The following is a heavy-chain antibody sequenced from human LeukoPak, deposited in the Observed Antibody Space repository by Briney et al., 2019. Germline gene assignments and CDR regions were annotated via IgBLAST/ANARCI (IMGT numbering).Heavy chain of an antibody. Sequence: SETLSLTCAVSGGSVSSGSYYWSWIRQPPGKALEWIGYIYYSGSTNYNPSLKSRVTMSVDTSKNQFSLRLTSVTAADTAVYYCARALPYYDILTGPLAWFDPWGQGTLVTVSS. J-gene: IGHJ5*02. CDR3: ARALPYYDILTGPLAWFDP. CDR2: IYYSGST. V-gene: IGHV4-61*01. D-gene: IGHD3-9*01. CDR1: GGSVSSGSYY.